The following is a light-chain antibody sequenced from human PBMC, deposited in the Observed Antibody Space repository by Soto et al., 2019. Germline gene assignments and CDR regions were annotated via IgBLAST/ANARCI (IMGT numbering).Light chain of an antibody. Sequence: DIVLTQSPDSLAVSLGERATINCKSSQSVLYSSNNKNFLAWYQQKPGQPPKLLISWASTRESGVPERFSGSGSGTDFTLTISSLQAEDVAVYYCQQHYRRYTFGQGTKLEI. V-gene: IGKV4-1*01. CDR2: WAS. CDR1: QSVLYSSNNKNF. CDR3: QQHYRRYT. J-gene: IGKJ2*01.